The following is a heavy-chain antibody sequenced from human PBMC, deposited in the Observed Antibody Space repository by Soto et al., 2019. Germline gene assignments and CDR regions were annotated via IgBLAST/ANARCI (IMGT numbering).Heavy chain of an antibody. V-gene: IGHV3-48*02. CDR3: ARGRTDYAYFES. Sequence: EVQLVDSGGGLVQPGGSLRLSCAASGIAFSSHTMYWVRQPPGKGLEWVSYISSSGDSTYYADSVKGRFTISRDNARNSLSLQMNGLRDEDTVIYYCARGRTDYAYFESWGQGTLVTVSS. CDR2: ISSSGDST. CDR1: GIAFSSHT. J-gene: IGHJ4*02. D-gene: IGHD3-16*01.